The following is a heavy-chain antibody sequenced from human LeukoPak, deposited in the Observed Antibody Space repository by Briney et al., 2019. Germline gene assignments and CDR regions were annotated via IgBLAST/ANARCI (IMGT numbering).Heavy chain of an antibody. CDR3: ARGEDIVVVPAAMLGYYGMDV. V-gene: IGHV1-69*04. J-gene: IGHJ6*02. CDR2: IIPIFGIA. CDR1: GGTFSSYA. Sequence: VASVKVSCKASGGTFSSYAISWVRQAPGQGLEWMGRIIPIFGIANYAQKFQGRVTITADKSTSTAYMELSSLRSEDTAVYYCARGEDIVVVPAAMLGYYGMDVWGQGTTATVSS. D-gene: IGHD2-2*01.